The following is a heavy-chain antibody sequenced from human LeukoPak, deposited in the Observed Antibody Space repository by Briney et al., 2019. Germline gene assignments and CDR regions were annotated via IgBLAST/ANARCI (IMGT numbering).Heavy chain of an antibody. CDR3: AREVGDGSSSDY. Sequence: ASVKVSCKASGYTFTSYGISWVRQAPGQGLEWMGGIIPIFGTANYAQKFQGRVTITADESTSTAYMELSSLRSEDTAVYYCAREVGDGSSSDYWGQGTLVTVSS. D-gene: IGHD6-6*01. J-gene: IGHJ4*02. CDR1: GYTFTSYG. CDR2: IIPIFGTA. V-gene: IGHV1-69*13.